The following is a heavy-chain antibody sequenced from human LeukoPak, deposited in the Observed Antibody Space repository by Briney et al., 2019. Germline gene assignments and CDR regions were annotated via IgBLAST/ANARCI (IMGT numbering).Heavy chain of an antibody. J-gene: IGHJ4*02. D-gene: IGHD3-10*01. Sequence: SETLSLTCTVSGGSINSYYWSWIRQPPGKGLEWIGYIYYSGSTNYNPSLKSRVTISVDTSKNQFSLKLSSVTAADTAVYYCARSVRGVIDYWGQGTLVTVSS. V-gene: IGHV4-59*01. CDR2: IYYSGST. CDR1: GGSINSYY. CDR3: ARSVRGVIDY.